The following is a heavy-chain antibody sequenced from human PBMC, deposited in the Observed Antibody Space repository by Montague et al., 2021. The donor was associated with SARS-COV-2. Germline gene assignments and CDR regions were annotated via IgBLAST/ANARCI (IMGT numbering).Heavy chain of an antibody. V-gene: IGHV4-59*13. J-gene: IGHJ2*01. Sequence: SETRSLTCTVSGGSISTYSCSWIRQPPGKGLEWIGYVYYNGSINYNPSXXSRVTLSIDTSKNQFSLKLSSVTAADTAVYFCARGTRYYYDPTSYFDLWGRGTMVTVSS. D-gene: IGHD3-22*01. CDR3: ARGTRYYYDPTSYFDL. CDR2: VYYNGSI. CDR1: GGSISTYS.